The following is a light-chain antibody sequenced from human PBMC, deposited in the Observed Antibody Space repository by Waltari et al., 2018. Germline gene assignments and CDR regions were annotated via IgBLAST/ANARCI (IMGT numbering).Light chain of an antibody. V-gene: IGKV4-1*01. CDR3: QQYYSRVLT. CDR1: PNVLFNNMYY. Sequence: DIVTTQSPDSLALSLGERATINCKSSPNVLFNNMYYLAWYQQKSGQPPKLLIYWASIRESGVPDRCSGSGSGTDFNLTISSLQAEDVAVYYCQQYYSRVLTVGGGTKVEIK. J-gene: IGKJ4*01. CDR2: WAS.